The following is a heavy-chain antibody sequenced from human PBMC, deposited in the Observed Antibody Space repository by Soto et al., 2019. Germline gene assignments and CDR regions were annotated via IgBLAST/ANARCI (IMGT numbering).Heavy chain of an antibody. CDR1: GFTFSSYA. Sequence: HPGGSLRLSCAASGFTFSSYAMHWVRQAPGKGLEWVALISYDGSDKDYADSVEGRFTISRDNSKSTLYLQMTSLTVEDTALYYCVSRDRLTATGIDYWGPGTLVTVSS. CDR2: ISYDGSDK. CDR3: VSRDRLTATGIDY. D-gene: IGHD6-13*01. J-gene: IGHJ4*02. V-gene: IGHV3-30*14.